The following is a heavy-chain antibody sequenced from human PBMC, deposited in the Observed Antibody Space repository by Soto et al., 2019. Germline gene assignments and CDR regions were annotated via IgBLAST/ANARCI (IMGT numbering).Heavy chain of an antibody. CDR1: GFSFSTYG. Sequence: GGSLRLSCAASGFSFSTYGMHWVRQAPGKGLEWMAVISNDGSNKYYADSVKGRFTISRDNSKDTLVLQMNSLRGEDTDIYYCAKVIRADSTSSNFYYYSGMDVWGQGTTVTVSS. CDR3: AKVIRADSTSSNFYYYSGMDV. V-gene: IGHV3-30*18. CDR2: ISNDGSNK. J-gene: IGHJ6*02. D-gene: IGHD6-6*01.